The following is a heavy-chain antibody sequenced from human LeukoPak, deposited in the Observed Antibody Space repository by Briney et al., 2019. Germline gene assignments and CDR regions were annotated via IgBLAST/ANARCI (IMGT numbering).Heavy chain of an antibody. D-gene: IGHD3-22*01. J-gene: IGHJ1*01. V-gene: IGHV1-69*04. CDR3: ARHYYYDSSGLGAEYFQH. CDR2: IIPILGIA. CDR1: GGTFSSYA. Sequence: ASVKVSCKASGGTFSSYAISWVRQAPGQGLEWMGRIIPILGIANYAQKFQGRVTITADKSTSTAYMELSSLRSEDTAVYYCARHYYYDSSGLGAEYFQHWGQGTLVTVSS.